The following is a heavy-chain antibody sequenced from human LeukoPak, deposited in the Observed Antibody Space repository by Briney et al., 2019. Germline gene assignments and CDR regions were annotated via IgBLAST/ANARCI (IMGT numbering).Heavy chain of an antibody. CDR2: ISAYNGNT. V-gene: IGHV1-18*01. J-gene: IGHJ4*02. Sequence: GASVKVSCKASGYTFTSYGISWVRQAPGQGLEWMGWISAYNGNTNYAQKLQGRVTMTTDTSTSTAYMELRSLRSDDTAVYYCARDPDHFYRGYSYGCTFDYWGQGTLVTVSS. CDR1: GYTFTSYG. D-gene: IGHD5-18*01. CDR3: ARDPDHFYRGYSYGCTFDY.